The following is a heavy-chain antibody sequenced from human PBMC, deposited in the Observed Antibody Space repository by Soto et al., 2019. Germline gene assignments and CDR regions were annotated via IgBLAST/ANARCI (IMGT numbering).Heavy chain of an antibody. Sequence: ASVKVSCKASGYTFTSYGISWVRQAPGQGLEWMGWISAYNGNTNYAQKLQGRVTMTTDTSTSTAYMELRSLRSDDTAVYYCARDLEEAVAADWYWFDPWGQGTLATVSS. CDR1: GYTFTSYG. CDR2: ISAYNGNT. CDR3: ARDLEEAVAADWYWFDP. V-gene: IGHV1-18*01. J-gene: IGHJ5*02. D-gene: IGHD6-19*01.